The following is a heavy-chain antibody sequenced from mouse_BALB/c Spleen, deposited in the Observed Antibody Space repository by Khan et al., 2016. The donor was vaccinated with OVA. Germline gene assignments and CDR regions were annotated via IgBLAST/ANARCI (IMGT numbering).Heavy chain of an antibody. CDR1: GYSITSDYA. CDR2: ISYSGST. CDR3: ARSRPNSSITSAFFDY. V-gene: IGHV3-2*02. Sequence: QLEESGPGLVKPSQSLSLTCTVTGYSITSDYAWNWIRQFPGNKLEWMGYISYSGSTSYNPSLKSRISITRNTSKNQFFLQLNSVTTEDTATYYCARSRPNSSITSAFFDYWGQGTTLTVSS. J-gene: IGHJ2*01. D-gene: IGHD1-2*01.